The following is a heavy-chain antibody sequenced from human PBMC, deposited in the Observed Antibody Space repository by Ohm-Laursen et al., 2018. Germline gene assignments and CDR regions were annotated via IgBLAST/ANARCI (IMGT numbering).Heavy chain of an antibody. CDR1: GDSISSYY. CDR3: AREVAGAGDY. D-gene: IGHD6-13*01. J-gene: IGHJ4*02. Sequence: TLSLTCTVSGDSISSYYWSWIRQPAGKGLQWIGRVSTSGSTNYNPSLKSRVTMSVDTPKNQVSLKLSSVTAADTAMYYCAREVAGAGDYWGQGTLVTVSS. V-gene: IGHV4-4*07. CDR2: VSTSGST.